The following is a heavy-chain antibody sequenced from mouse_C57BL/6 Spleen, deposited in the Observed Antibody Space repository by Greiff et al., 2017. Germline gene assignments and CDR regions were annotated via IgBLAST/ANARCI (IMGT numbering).Heavy chain of an antibody. CDR2: INYDGSST. J-gene: IGHJ3*01. V-gene: IGHV5-16*01. Sequence: EVQLQEPEGGLVQPGSSMKLSCTASGFTFSDYYMAWVRQVPEKGLEWVANINYDGSSTYYLDSLKSRFIISRDNAKNILYLQMSSLKSEDTATYYCARAWDGYNEGFAYWGQGTLVTVSA. CDR1: GFTFSDYY. D-gene: IGHD2-3*01. CDR3: ARAWDGYNEGFAY.